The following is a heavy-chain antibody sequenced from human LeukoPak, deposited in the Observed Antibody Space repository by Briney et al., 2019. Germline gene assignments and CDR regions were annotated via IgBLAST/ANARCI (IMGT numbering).Heavy chain of an antibody. CDR1: GYSFTSYW. J-gene: IGHJ6*02. CDR3: ARLVPAASPRYYYGMDV. V-gene: IGHV5-51*01. Sequence: PGESLKISCKGSGYSFTSYWIGWVRQMPGKGLEWMGIIYPGDSDTRYSPSFQGQVTISADKSISTAYLQWSSLKASDTAMYYCARLVPAASPRYYYGMDVWGQGTTVTVSS. D-gene: IGHD2-2*01. CDR2: IYPGDSDT.